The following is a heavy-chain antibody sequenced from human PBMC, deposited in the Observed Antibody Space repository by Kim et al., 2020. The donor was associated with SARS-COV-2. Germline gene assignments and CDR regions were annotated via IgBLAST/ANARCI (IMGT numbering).Heavy chain of an antibody. V-gene: IGHV3-43*02. CDR2: ISADGDVT. J-gene: IGHJ6*02. CDR3: AKDVCSSTSCPYNYYYGMDV. Sequence: GGSLRLSCEASGFRFDEYAMHWVRQAPGKGLEWVSLISADGDVTYYGDSVKGRFTISRDNSKNSLYLQMSSLRTEDTAFYYCAKDVCSSTSCPYNYYYGMDVWGHGTTVIVSS. D-gene: IGHD2-2*01. CDR1: GFRFDEYA.